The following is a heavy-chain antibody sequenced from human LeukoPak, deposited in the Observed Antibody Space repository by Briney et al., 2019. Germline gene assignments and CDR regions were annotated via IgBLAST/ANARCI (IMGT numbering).Heavy chain of an antibody. J-gene: IGHJ4*02. CDR3: ARSGATTSPSPHFDY. Sequence: SQTLSLTCAVSGGSISSGGYSWSWIWQPPGKGLEWIGYIYHSGSTYYNPSLKSRVTISVDRSKNQFSLKLSSVTAADTAVCYCARSGATTSPSPHFDYWGQGTLVTVSS. CDR1: GGSISSGGYS. D-gene: IGHD1-26*01. CDR2: IYHSGST. V-gene: IGHV4-30-2*01.